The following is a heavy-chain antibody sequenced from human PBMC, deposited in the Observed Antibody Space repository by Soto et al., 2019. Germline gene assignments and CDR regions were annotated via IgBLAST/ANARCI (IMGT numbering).Heavy chain of an antibody. CDR1: GFRFDDNA. J-gene: IGHJ4*01. CDR2: ISWNSGII. CDR3: AKGIAAAGD. V-gene: IGHV3-9*01. Sequence: GGSLRLPCAASGFRFDDNARDWVRQAPGKGLEWLSGISWNSGIIGYADSVEGRFTISRDTAKNSLYLQMNSLRAEDTALYYCAKGIAAAGDWGQGTLVTVSS. D-gene: IGHD6-13*01.